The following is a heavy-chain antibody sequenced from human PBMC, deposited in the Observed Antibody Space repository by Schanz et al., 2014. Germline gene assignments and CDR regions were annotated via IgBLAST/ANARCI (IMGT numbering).Heavy chain of an antibody. CDR1: GFTFSSHS. CDR3: VSQTGSPNY. D-gene: IGHD6-13*01. J-gene: IGHJ4*02. V-gene: IGHV3-48*04. CDR2: ITYNGGTI. Sequence: VQLVESGGGVVQPGRSLRLSCVASGFTFSSHSFNWVRQAPGKGLEWISYITYNGGTIYYADSVKGRFTISRDNAKRSLFLQMNSLRVEDTAVYLCVSQTGSPNYWGQGTLVTVSS.